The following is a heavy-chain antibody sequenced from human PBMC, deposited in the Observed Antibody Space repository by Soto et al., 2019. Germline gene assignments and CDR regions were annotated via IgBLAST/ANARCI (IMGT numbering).Heavy chain of an antibody. CDR3: ARHGVATINFDY. V-gene: IGHV4-59*08. CDR2: IYYSGST. J-gene: IGHJ4*02. CDR1: GGSISSYY. D-gene: IGHD5-12*01. Sequence: SETLSLTCTVSGGSISSYYWSWIRQPPGKGLEWIGYIYYSGSTNYSPSLKSRVTISVDTSKNQFSLKLSSVTAADTAVYYCARHGVATINFDYWGQGTLVTVSS.